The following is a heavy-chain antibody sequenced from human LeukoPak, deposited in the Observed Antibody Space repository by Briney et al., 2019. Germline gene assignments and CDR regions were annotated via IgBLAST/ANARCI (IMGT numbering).Heavy chain of an antibody. CDR3: ARSPPGLIYMDV. Sequence: GASVKVSCKXSGGTFSSYAISWVRQAPGQGFEWMGEFIPIFGTANYAQNFQGRVMITADESTSTAYMELSSLRSEDTAVYYCARSPPGLIYMDVWGKGTTVSVSS. J-gene: IGHJ6*03. D-gene: IGHD2-8*01. CDR2: FIPIFGTA. V-gene: IGHV1-69*13. CDR1: GGTFSSYA.